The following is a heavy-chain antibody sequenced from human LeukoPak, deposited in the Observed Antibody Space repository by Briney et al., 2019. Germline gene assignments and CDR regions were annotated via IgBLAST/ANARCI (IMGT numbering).Heavy chain of an antibody. CDR2: ISGGGEST. Sequence: GGSLRISCAASGFTFNNYATTWVRQAPGKGLEWVSGISGGGESTLYADSVTGRFTISRDNSKNTLYLQTSSLRAEDTAIYYCAKGTTLMVGDYFDQWGQGTLVTVSS. V-gene: IGHV3-23*01. J-gene: IGHJ4*02. D-gene: IGHD1-14*01. CDR3: AKGTTLMVGDYFDQ. CDR1: GFTFNNYA.